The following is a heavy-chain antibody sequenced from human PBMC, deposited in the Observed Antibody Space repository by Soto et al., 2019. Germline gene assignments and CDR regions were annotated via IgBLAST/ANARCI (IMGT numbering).Heavy chain of an antibody. V-gene: IGHV4-39*01. D-gene: IGHD6-19*01. CDR1: GGSISSSSYY. Sequence: QLQLQESGPGLVKASETLSLTCTVSGGSISSSSYYWGWIRQPPGKGLEWIGSINYSGSTYYNPSLKSRVTIFVDTSKNQFSLKVDSVTAADTAVYYCARRGARSSVSLGAFDIWGQGTMVTVSS. CDR3: ARRGARSSVSLGAFDI. CDR2: INYSGST. J-gene: IGHJ3*02.